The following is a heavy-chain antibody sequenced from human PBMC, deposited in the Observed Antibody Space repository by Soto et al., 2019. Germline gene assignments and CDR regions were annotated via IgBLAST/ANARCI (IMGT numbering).Heavy chain of an antibody. CDR3: VRDGRDSSGYYSFDP. D-gene: IGHD3-22*01. Sequence: PGGSLRLSCAASGFTFSSYSMNWVRQAPGKGLEWVSYISSSSSSTIYYADSVKGRFTISRDNAKNSLYLQMNSLRDEDTAVYYCVRDGRDSSGYYSFDPWGQGTLVTVSS. J-gene: IGHJ5*02. CDR2: ISSSSSSTI. CDR1: GFTFSSYS. V-gene: IGHV3-48*02.